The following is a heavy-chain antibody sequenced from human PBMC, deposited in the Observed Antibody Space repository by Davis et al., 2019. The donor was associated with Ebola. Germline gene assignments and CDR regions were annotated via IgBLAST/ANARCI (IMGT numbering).Heavy chain of an antibody. D-gene: IGHD3-10*01. J-gene: IGHJ4*02. V-gene: IGHV1-69*04. Sequence: SVKVSCKASGGTFSSYAISWVRQAPGQGLEWIGRIIPILGIANYAQKFQGRVTITADKSTSTPYMELSSLRSEDTAVYYCARDLTMVQGVIDYWGQGTLVTVSS. CDR2: IIPILGIA. CDR1: GGTFSSYA. CDR3: ARDLTMVQGVIDY.